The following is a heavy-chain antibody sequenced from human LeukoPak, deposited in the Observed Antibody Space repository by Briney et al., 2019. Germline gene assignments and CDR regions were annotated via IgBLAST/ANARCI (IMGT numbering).Heavy chain of an antibody. J-gene: IGHJ4*02. V-gene: IGHV4-61*01. CDR3: ARVLRAASWRSYDY. CDR1: GGSVSNSLYY. D-gene: IGHD5-18*01. Sequence: SETLSLTCTVSGGSVSNSLYYWSWIRQPPGKGLEWIGYIYYSGSTNYNPSLKSRVTISIDTSRNQFSLRLNSMSAADTAIYYCARVLRAASWRSYDYWGQGSLVTVSS. CDR2: IYYSGST.